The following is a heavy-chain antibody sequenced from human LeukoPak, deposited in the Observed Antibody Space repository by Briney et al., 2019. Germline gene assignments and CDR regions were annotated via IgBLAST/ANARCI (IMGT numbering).Heavy chain of an antibody. Sequence: SETLSLTCTVSGGSISSYYWSWIRQPPGKGLEWIGYIYYSGSTNYNPSLKSRVTISVDTSKNQFSLKLSSVTAADTAVYYCARAGIAAAGAGWFDPWGQGTLVTVSS. CDR3: ARAGIAAAGAGWFDP. V-gene: IGHV4-59*01. J-gene: IGHJ5*02. CDR2: IYYSGST. CDR1: GGSISSYY. D-gene: IGHD6-13*01.